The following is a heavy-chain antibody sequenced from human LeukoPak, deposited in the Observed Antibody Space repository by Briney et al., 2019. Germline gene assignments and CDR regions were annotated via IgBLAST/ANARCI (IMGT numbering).Heavy chain of an antibody. Sequence: GGSLRLSCAASGFTFSSYGMHWVRQAPGKGLEWVAVISYDGSNKYYADSVKGRFTISRDNSKNTLYLQMNSLRAEDTAVYFCARSYGQAARPLDYWGQGTLVTVSS. J-gene: IGHJ4*02. CDR3: ARSYGQAARPLDY. D-gene: IGHD6-6*01. CDR2: ISYDGSNK. CDR1: GFTFSSYG. V-gene: IGHV3-30*03.